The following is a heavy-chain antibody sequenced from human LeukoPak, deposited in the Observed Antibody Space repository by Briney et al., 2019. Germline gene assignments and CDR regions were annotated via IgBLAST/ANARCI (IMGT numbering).Heavy chain of an antibody. J-gene: IGHJ6*02. Sequence: GGSLRLSCAASGFTFSSYSMNWVRRAPGKGLGWVSSISSSSSYIYYADSVKGRFTISRDNAKNSLYLQMNSLRAEDTAVYYCARDKKTAAAGTDYYYYYGMDVWGQGTTVTVSS. CDR3: ARDKKTAAAGTDYYYYYGMDV. V-gene: IGHV3-21*01. CDR1: GFTFSSYS. D-gene: IGHD6-13*01. CDR2: ISSSSSYI.